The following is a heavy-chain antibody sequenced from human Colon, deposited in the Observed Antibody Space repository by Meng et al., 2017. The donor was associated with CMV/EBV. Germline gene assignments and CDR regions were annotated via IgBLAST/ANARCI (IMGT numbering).Heavy chain of an antibody. Sequence: VQLVQSGAEVKQPGALVKASSKTSCYTFSDSPKRWVQQAPGQGVEWMGWINSNSGATDYAQKFQGRFTMTRDTSITTVYMELSSLRSDDTAVYYCATVSGGDFDYWGQGTLVTVSS. CDR1: CYTFSDSP. CDR2: INSNSGAT. V-gene: IGHV1-2*02. D-gene: IGHD1-26*01. J-gene: IGHJ4*02. CDR3: ATVSGGDFDY.